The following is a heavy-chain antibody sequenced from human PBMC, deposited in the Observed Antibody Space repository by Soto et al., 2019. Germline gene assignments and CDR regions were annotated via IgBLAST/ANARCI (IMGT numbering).Heavy chain of an antibody. Sequence: SETLSLTCAVSGGSINSGGYSWSWIRQPPGKGLEWIGYIYHSGSTYYNPSLKSRVTISVDTSKNQFSLKLSSVTAADTAVYYCASPKIAFYNWFDPWGQGTLVTVYS. J-gene: IGHJ5*02. CDR2: IYHSGST. V-gene: IGHV4-30-2*01. CDR3: ASPKIAFYNWFDP. CDR1: GGSINSGGYS. D-gene: IGHD3-3*02.